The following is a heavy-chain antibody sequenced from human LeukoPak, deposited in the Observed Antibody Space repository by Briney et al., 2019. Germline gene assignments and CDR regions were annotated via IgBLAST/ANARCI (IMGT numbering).Heavy chain of an antibody. J-gene: IGHJ6*02. CDR1: GYTFTSYD. D-gene: IGHD3/OR15-3a*01. CDR3: ARGGGYPMIFGVVIIQDYYYYGMDV. V-gene: IGHV1-8*01. Sequence: ASVKVSCKASGYTFTSYDINWVRQATGQGLEWMGRMNPNSGNTGYAQKFQGRVTMTRNTSISTAYMELSSLRSEDTAVYYCARGGGYPMIFGVVIIQDYYYYGMDVWGQGTTVTVSS. CDR2: MNPNSGNT.